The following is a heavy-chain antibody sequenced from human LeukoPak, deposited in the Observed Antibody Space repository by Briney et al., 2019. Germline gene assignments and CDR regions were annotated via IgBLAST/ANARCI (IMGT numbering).Heavy chain of an antibody. D-gene: IGHD3-22*01. CDR3: ARAYYDGSGYSFDY. Sequence: SGGSLRLSCAASGFTFSDYYMSWIRQAPGKGLEWLSYISSSSSIIHYADSVKGRFTISRDSAKNSLYLQMNSLRDEDTAVYYCARAYYDGSGYSFDYWGQGTLVTVSS. J-gene: IGHJ4*02. V-gene: IGHV3-11*04. CDR1: GFTFSDYY. CDR2: ISSSSSII.